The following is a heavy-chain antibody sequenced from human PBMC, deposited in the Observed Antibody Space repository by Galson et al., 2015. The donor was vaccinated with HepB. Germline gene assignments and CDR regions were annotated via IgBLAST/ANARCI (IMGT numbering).Heavy chain of an antibody. V-gene: IGHV3-23*01. Sequence: SLRLSCAASGFTFSSYAMSWVRQAPGKGLEWVSAISGSGGSTYYADSVKGRFTISRDNSKNTLYLQMNSLRAEDTAVYYCAKVYPVAGTFRRGSFDYWGQGTLVTVSS. CDR2: ISGSGGST. CDR3: AKVYPVAGTFRRGSFDY. D-gene: IGHD6-19*01. CDR1: GFTFSSYA. J-gene: IGHJ4*02.